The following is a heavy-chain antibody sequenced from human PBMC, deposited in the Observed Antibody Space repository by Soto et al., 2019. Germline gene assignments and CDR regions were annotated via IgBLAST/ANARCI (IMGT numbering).Heavy chain of an antibody. CDR1: GFTFSSYW. V-gene: IGHV3-7*03. J-gene: IGHJ6*02. D-gene: IGHD2-2*01. CDR2: IKQDGSEK. Sequence: LRLSCAASGFTFSSYWMSWVRQAPGKGLEWVANIKQDGSEKYYVDSVKGRFTISRDNAKNSLYLQMNSLRAEDTAVYYCARDGCSSTSCRLVGMDVWGQGTTVTVSS. CDR3: ARDGCSSTSCRLVGMDV.